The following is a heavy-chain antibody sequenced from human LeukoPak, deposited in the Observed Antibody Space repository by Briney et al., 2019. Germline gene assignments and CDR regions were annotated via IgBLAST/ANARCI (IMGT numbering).Heavy chain of an antibody. CDR1: GGSISSSSYY. CDR3: ARQRYYDQSWFDP. D-gene: IGHD3-22*01. Sequence: SETLSLTCTVSGGSISSSSYYWGWSRQPPGKGREGIVRIYYSGTTYYNPSLKSRVTISVDTSKNQFSLKLSSVTAADTAVYYCARQRYYDQSWFDPWGQGTLVTVSS. J-gene: IGHJ5*02. V-gene: IGHV4-39*01. CDR2: IYYSGTT.